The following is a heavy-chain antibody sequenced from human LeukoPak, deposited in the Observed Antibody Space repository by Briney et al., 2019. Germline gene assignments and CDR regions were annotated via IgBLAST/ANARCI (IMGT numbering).Heavy chain of an antibody. CDR3: APTAEAYTSWWRV. Sequence: ASVKVSCKASGYKFIDDYMHWVRQAPGQGLEFMGWINPDSGFTNYAQKFKGRVTMTRDTSISTAYSEVRSLTSDDTAVYYCAPTAEAYTSWWRVWGQGTLVTVSS. CDR2: INPDSGFT. CDR1: GYKFIDDY. V-gene: IGHV1-2*02. J-gene: IGHJ4*02. D-gene: IGHD3-16*01.